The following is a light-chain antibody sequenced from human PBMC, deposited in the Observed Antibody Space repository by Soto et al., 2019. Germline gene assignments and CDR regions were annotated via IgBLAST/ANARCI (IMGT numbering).Light chain of an antibody. Sequence: ENVLTQSPGTLSLSPGERATLSCGASQSVSNNYLAWYQQKPGQSPRLLIYGASTRATGIPDRFSGSVSGTDFTLSINSLDPEDFAVYVCQQYGTSVTFGQGTRLEIK. CDR3: QQYGTSVT. V-gene: IGKV3-20*01. CDR2: GAS. CDR1: QSVSNNY. J-gene: IGKJ5*01.